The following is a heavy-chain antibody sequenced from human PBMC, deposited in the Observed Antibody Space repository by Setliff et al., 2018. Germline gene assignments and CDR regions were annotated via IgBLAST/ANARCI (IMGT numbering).Heavy chain of an antibody. Sequence: LRLSCAASGFTFNAYAMSWVRQAPGKGLEWVSAITFGSLSRYYVDSVKGRFTISRDNAKNSLYVQMNSLRAEDTAVYYCARHVFGSYGGGYNWFDPWGQGTLVTVSS. CDR3: ARHVFGSYGGGYNWFDP. CDR1: GFTFNAYA. V-gene: IGHV3-21*04. J-gene: IGHJ5*02. CDR2: ITFGSLSR. D-gene: IGHD1-26*01.